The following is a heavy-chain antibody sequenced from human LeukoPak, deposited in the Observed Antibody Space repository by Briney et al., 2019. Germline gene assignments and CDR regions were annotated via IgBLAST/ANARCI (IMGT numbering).Heavy chain of an antibody. CDR3: ARERRGSGYYAFDY. Sequence: SQTLSLTCAVSGGSISSGGYSWRWIRQPPGKGLEWIGYIYHSGSTYCNPSLKSRVTISVDRSKNQFSLKLSSVTAADTAVYYCARERRGSGYYAFDYWGQGTLVTVSS. D-gene: IGHD3-22*01. CDR1: GGSISSGGYS. CDR2: IYHSGST. J-gene: IGHJ4*02. V-gene: IGHV4-30-2*01.